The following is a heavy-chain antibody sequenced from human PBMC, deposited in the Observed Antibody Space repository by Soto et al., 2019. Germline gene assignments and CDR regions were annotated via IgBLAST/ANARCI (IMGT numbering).Heavy chain of an antibody. CDR3: ARESGGATATLDYSYFYMDV. CDR1: GYRFSDYY. Sequence: QVQLVQSGAEVKKPGASVTVSCKASGYRFSDYYLHWVRQAPGQGPEWMGWMNPNSGDTKYAQKFKGRVTMTRDTSVRTAFMELNWLKSDDTAVYYCARESGGATATLDYSYFYMDVWGIGNTVTVSS. CDR2: MNPNSGDT. D-gene: IGHD5-12*01. V-gene: IGHV1-2*02. J-gene: IGHJ6*03.